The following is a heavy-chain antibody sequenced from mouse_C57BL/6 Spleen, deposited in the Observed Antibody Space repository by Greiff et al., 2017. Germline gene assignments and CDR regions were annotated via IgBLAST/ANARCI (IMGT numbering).Heavy chain of an antibody. Sequence: QVQLKESGAELVRPGTSVKVSCKASGYAFTNYLIEWVKQRPGQGLEWIGVINPGSGGTNYNEKFKGKATLTADKSSSTAYMQLSSLTSEDSAVYFCARSLYYGNYVGYFDYWCQGTTLTVSS. CDR3: ARSLYYGNYVGYFDY. J-gene: IGHJ2*01. V-gene: IGHV1-54*01. CDR2: INPGSGGT. D-gene: IGHD2-1*01. CDR1: GYAFTNYL.